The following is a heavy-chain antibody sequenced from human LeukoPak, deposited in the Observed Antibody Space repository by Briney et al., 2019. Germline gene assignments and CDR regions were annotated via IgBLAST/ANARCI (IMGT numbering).Heavy chain of an antibody. CDR1: GYTFTGYY. V-gene: IGHV1-2*02. CDR3: ARDGECGSGSYSTDYFDY. D-gene: IGHD3-10*01. CDR2: INPNSGGT. J-gene: IGHJ4*02. Sequence: ASVKVSYKASGYTFTGYYMHWVRQAPGQGLEWMAWINPNSGGTNYAQKFQGRVTMTRDTSISTAYMELSRLRSDDTAVYYCARDGECGSGSYSTDYFDYWGQGTLVTVSS.